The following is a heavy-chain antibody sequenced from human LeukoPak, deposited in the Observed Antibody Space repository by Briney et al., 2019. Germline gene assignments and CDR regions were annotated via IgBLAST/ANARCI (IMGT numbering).Heavy chain of an antibody. CDR1: GGTFSSYA. D-gene: IGHD6-6*01. CDR3: ARDRSSSLYYYYYMDV. J-gene: IGHJ6*03. V-gene: IGHV1-69*01. CDR2: IIPIFGTA. Sequence: VASVKVSCKASGGTFSSYAISWVRQAPGQGLEWMGGIIPIFGTANYAQKFQGRVTITADESTSTAYMELSSLRPEDTAVYYCARDRSSSLYYYYYMDVWGKGTTVTVSS.